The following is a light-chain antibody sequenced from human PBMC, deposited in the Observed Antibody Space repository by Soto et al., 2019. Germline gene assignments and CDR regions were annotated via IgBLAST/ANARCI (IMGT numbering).Light chain of an antibody. J-gene: IGLJ1*01. CDR3: CSYAGSSTFEYV. Sequence: QLVLTQPASVSGSPGQSITISCTGTSSDVGSYNLVSWYQQHPGKAPKLMIYEVSKRPSGVSNRFSGSKSGNTASLTISGLQAEDEADYYCCSYAGSSTFEYVFGTGTKLTVL. CDR2: EVS. CDR1: SSDVGSYNL. V-gene: IGLV2-23*02.